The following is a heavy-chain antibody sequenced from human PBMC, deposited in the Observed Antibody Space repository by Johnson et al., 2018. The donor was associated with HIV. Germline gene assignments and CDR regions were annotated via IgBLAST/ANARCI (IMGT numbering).Heavy chain of an antibody. V-gene: IGHV3-52*01. Sequence: VQLVESGGGLVQPGGSLRLSCAASGFTFSSSWMHWVCQAPEKGLEWVADIKCDGSEKYYADSVQGRFTISRDNSKNTLYLQMNSLRAEDTAVYYCARDRAAAGTDALDIWGQGTMVTVSS. CDR2: IKCDGSEK. D-gene: IGHD6-13*01. CDR1: GFTFSSSW. J-gene: IGHJ3*02. CDR3: ARDRAAAGTDALDI.